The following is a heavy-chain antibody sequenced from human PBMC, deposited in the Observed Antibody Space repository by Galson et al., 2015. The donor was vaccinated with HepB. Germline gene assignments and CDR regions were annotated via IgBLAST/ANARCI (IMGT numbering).Heavy chain of an antibody. Sequence: SVKVSCKASGGTFSSYTISWVRQAPGQGLEWMGRIIPILGIANYAQKFQGRVTITADKSTSTAYMELSSLRSEDTAVYYCARDKDTAMVKDYYDSSGYYGTFDYWGQGTLVTVSS. V-gene: IGHV1-69*04. J-gene: IGHJ4*02. D-gene: IGHD3-22*01. CDR3: ARDKDTAMVKDYYDSSGYYGTFDY. CDR2: IIPILGIA. CDR1: GGTFSSYT.